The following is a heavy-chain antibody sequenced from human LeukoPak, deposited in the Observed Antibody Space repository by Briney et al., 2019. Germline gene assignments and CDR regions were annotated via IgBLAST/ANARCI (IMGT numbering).Heavy chain of an antibody. J-gene: IGHJ6*03. CDR1: GFTFSSYA. D-gene: IGHD3-10*01. Sequence: GGSLRLSCAASGFTFSSYAMHWVRQAPGKGLEWVAVISYDGSNKYYADSVKGRFTISRDNSKNTLYLQMNSLRAEDTAVYYCARDSFRGLVGMDVWGKGTTVTISS. CDR3: ARDSFRGLVGMDV. V-gene: IGHV3-30*04. CDR2: ISYDGSNK.